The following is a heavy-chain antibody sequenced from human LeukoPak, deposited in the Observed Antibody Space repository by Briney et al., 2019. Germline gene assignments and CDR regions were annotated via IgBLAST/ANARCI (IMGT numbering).Heavy chain of an antibody. CDR3: ARRTDSGSYNWFDH. Sequence: SETLSLTCTVSCVSIYTYHWNWIGQPAGKGLEWFGRIQNSDTNYNPSLKSRVIISVDVTKKQFSLKLSFVPNPSTAEFYCARRTDSGSYNWFDHWGQGTLVTVSS. CDR2: IQNSDT. D-gene: IGHD1-26*01. J-gene: IGHJ5*02. V-gene: IGHV4-4*07. CDR1: CVSIYTYH.